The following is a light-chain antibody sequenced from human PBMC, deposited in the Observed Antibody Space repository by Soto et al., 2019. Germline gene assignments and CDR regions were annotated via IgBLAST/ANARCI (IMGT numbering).Light chain of an antibody. V-gene: IGKV3-20*01. CDR2: GAS. CDR3: QQYGSSPLWT. CDR1: QSVSGRY. Sequence: EIVLTQSPGTLSLSPGERATLSCRASQSVSGRYLAWYQQKPGQAPRLLIYGASSRATGIPDRFSGSGSGTDFTLTIGRLEPEDSAVYYCQQYGSSPLWTFGQGTKVEIK. J-gene: IGKJ1*01.